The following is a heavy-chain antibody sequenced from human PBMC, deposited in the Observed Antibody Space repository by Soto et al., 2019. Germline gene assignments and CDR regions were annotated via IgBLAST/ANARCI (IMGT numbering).Heavy chain of an antibody. CDR3: ARGHCSSTSCYDSLRFVNWFDP. Sequence: GASVKVSCKASGGTFSSYTISWVRQAPGQGLEWMGRIIPILGIANYAQKFQGRVTITADKSTSTAYMELSSLRSEDTAVYYCARGHCSSTSCYDSLRFVNWFDPWGQGTLVTVSS. CDR1: GGTFSSYT. V-gene: IGHV1-69*02. D-gene: IGHD2-2*01. J-gene: IGHJ5*02. CDR2: IIPILGIA.